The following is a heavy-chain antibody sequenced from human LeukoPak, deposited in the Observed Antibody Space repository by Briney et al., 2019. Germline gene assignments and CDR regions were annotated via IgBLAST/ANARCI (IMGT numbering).Heavy chain of an antibody. CDR3: AKDMRFDWTPYYFDY. V-gene: IGHV3-30*18. CDR2: TSSDLNVK. Sequence: PGGSLRLSCAASGFTFRNYVIHWDRQAPGKGLEWVAVTSSDLNVKLYADSVKGRFTISRDNSKNTLYLQMNSLRAEDTAVYYCAKDMRFDWTPYYFDYWGQGTLVTVSS. CDR1: GFTFRNYV. J-gene: IGHJ4*02. D-gene: IGHD3-9*01.